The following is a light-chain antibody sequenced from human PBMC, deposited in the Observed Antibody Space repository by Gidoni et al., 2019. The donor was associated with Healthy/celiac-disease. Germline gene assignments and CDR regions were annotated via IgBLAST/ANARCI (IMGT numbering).Light chain of an antibody. CDR2: DAS. CDR1: QSISSW. CDR3: QQYNSYSGYT. J-gene: IGKJ2*01. V-gene: IGKV1-5*01. Sequence: DNLMTQSPSTLSASVGDRVTITCRASQSISSWLAWYQQKPGKAPKLLIYDASSLESGVPSRFSGSGSGTEFTLTISSLQPDDFATYYCQQYNSYSGYTFGQGTKLEIK.